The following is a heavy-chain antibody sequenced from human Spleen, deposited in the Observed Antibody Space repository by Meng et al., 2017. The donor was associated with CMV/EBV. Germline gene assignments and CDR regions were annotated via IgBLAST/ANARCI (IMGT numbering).Heavy chain of an antibody. CDR1: GACVSRSVCS. V-gene: IGHV4-61*08. D-gene: IGHD3-22*01. Sequence: GACVSRSVCSWRWSRRPPGKGQEWIGIFYGGGANYNPPVKDRITISMETYNNQFSLKLSSVTAADTAAYYYARDAAGSFDIGYYDSWGQGILVTVSS. CDR3: ARDAAGSFDIGYYDS. CDR2: FYGGGA. J-gene: IGHJ5*01.